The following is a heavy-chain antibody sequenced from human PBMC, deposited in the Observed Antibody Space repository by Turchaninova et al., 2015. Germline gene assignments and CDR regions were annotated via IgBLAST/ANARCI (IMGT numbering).Heavy chain of an antibody. CDR1: GDSVSSSSAA. CDR3: ARGGTYFKGFEF. Sequence: GDSVSSSSAAWNWIRQSPSKGLEWLGRTYYRSRCYNDYALSVKSRININSDTSENQFSLRLNSVTPEDTAVYYCARGGTYFKGFEFWGQGALVTVSS. V-gene: IGHV6-1*01. J-gene: IGHJ4*02. CDR2: TYYRSRCYN. D-gene: IGHD1-26*01.